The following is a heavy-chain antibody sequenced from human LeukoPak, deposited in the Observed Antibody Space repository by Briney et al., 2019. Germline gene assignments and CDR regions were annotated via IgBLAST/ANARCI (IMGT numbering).Heavy chain of an antibody. J-gene: IGHJ5*02. D-gene: IGHD3-22*01. Sequence: GGSLRLSCAASGFTFSSYSMNWVRQAPGKGLEGVANIKPDGSEKNYVDSVKGRFTISRDNAKNTLYLQMNSLGADDTAVYYCATYSSDFGRLDPWGQGTQVTVSS. CDR3: ATYSSDFGRLDP. CDR2: IKPDGSEK. CDR1: GFTFSSYS. V-gene: IGHV3-7*01.